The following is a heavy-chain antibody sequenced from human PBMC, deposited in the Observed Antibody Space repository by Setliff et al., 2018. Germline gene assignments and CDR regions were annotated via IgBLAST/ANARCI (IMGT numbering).Heavy chain of an antibody. J-gene: IGHJ6*03. CDR2: IHHSGST. V-gene: IGHV4-34*01. CDR1: GGSFSSYY. D-gene: IGHD5-18*01. CDR3: ARVIGYSHGYYYHYMDV. Sequence: SETLSLTCAVYGGSFSSYYWNWIRQPPGKGLEWIGEIHHSGSTKYNPSLKSRVTMSVDTSKNQLSLKLTFVTAADTAIYYCARVIGYSHGYYYHYMDVWGKGTTVTVSS.